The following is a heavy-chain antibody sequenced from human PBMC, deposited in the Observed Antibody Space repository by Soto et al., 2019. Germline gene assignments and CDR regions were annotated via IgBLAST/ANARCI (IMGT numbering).Heavy chain of an antibody. Sequence: SETLSLTCTVSGGSMSSYYWSWIRQPPGKGLEWIGYIYYSGSTYYNPSLKSRVTISVDTSKNQFSLKLSSVTAADTAVYYCARGGRRSPGMDVWGQGTTVTVSS. V-gene: IGHV4-59*12. J-gene: IGHJ6*02. CDR2: IYYSGST. CDR3: ARGGRRSPGMDV. CDR1: GGSMSSYY.